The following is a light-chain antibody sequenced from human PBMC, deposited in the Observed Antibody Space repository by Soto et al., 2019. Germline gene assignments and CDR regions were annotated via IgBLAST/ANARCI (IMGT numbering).Light chain of an antibody. CDR3: QQHGSSSWT. V-gene: IGKV3-20*01. J-gene: IGKJ1*01. CDR1: QSVSNSY. Sequence: EIVLTQSPGTLSLSPGERATLSCRASQSVSNSYLCWYQQKPGQAPRLLIYGASSRATGIPDRFSGSGSGTDCTLTISRLEPEDFAVYYCQQHGSSSWTFGQGTKVEIK. CDR2: GAS.